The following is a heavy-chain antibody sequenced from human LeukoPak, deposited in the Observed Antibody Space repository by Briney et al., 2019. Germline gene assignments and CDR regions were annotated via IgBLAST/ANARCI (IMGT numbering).Heavy chain of an antibody. CDR1: GITVSANY. CDR2: ISSGGDT. CDR3: ARGSRQSWGDY. D-gene: IGHD3-16*01. V-gene: IGHV3-66*01. Sequence: GGSLRLSCAVSGITVSANYMSWVRQAPGKGLEWVSLISSGGDTYYADSVKGRFTISRDNSKNTLYLQMNSLRAEDTAVYYCARGSRQSWGDYWGQGTLVTVSS. J-gene: IGHJ4*02.